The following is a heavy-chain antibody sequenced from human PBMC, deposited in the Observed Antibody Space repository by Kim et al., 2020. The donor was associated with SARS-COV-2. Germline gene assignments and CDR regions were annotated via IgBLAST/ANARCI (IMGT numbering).Heavy chain of an antibody. V-gene: IGHV3-33*06. CDR3: AKDRGYSSSWYAHYYYGMDV. D-gene: IGHD6-13*01. Sequence: GGSLRLSCAASGFTFSSYAMHWVRQAPGKGLEWVAVIWYDGSNKYYADSVKGRFTISRDNSKNTLYLQMNSLRAEDTAVYYCAKDRGYSSSWYAHYYYGMDVWGQGTTVTVSS. CDR1: GFTFSSYA. CDR2: IWYDGSNK. J-gene: IGHJ6*02.